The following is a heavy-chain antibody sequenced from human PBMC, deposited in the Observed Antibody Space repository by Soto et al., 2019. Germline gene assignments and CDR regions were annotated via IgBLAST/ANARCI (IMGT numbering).Heavy chain of an antibody. CDR3: ERVGNGNHRKYSWRGWGAFDS. J-gene: IGHJ3*02. CDR1: GFTFSSYW. V-gene: IGHV3-7*01. Sequence: GGSLRLSCAASGFTFSSYWMSWVRQAPGKGLEWVANIKQDGSEKYYVDSVKGRFTISRDNATNSLYRQMNRLRAEDTAVYYCERVGNGNHRKYSWRGWGAFDSWGQGTMVTVSS. D-gene: IGHD5-12*01. CDR2: IKQDGSEK.